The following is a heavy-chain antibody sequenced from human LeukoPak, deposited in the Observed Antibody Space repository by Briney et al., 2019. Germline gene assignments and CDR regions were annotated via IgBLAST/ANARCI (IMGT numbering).Heavy chain of an antibody. Sequence: HPGGSLRLSCAASGFTFSSYAMSWVRQAPGKGLEWVAVISYDGSNKYYADSVKGRFTISRDNSKNTLYLQMNSLRAEDTAVYYCAREMVGYSYGVDYWGQGTLVTVSS. CDR3: AREMVGYSYGVDY. D-gene: IGHD5-18*01. J-gene: IGHJ4*02. V-gene: IGHV3-30-3*01. CDR1: GFTFSSYA. CDR2: ISYDGSNK.